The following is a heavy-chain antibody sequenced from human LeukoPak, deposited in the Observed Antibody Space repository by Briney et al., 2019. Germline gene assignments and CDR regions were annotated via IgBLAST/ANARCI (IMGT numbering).Heavy chain of an antibody. J-gene: IGHJ5*02. V-gene: IGHV4-39*02. CDR3: ARDDVRGFS. Sequence: PSETLSLTCTVSGASISSSSDYWGWIRQPPGKGLEWIGSIFYSGSTYYNPSPKSRVTISVDTSRNQFSLKLSSVTAADTAVYYCARDDVRGFSWGQGTLVTVSS. CDR1: GASISSSSDY. CDR2: IFYSGST.